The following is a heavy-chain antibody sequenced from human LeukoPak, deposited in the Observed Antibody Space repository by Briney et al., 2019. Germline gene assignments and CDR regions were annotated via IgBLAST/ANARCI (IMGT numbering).Heavy chain of an antibody. V-gene: IGHV4-39*07. CDR1: GGSISSRSYN. CDR3: AREQVVGASYYFDY. Sequence: SETLSLTCSVSGGSISSRSYNWAWIRQPPGKGLEWIGTMSYSGDTYHNPSLRSRVTISGDTSKNQFSLKLSSVTAADTAVYYCAREQVVGASYYFDYWGQGTLVTVSS. J-gene: IGHJ4*02. CDR2: MSYSGDT. D-gene: IGHD2-15*01.